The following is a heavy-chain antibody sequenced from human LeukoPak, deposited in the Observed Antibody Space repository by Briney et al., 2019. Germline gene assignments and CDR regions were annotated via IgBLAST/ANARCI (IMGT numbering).Heavy chain of an antibody. J-gene: IGHJ6*03. CDR2: IYTSGST. CDR3: ARVRGRDAYYDSSGYYSPYYYYYYMDV. D-gene: IGHD3-22*01. Sequence: PSETLSLTCTVSGGSFSGYYWSWIRQPAGEGLEWIGRIYTSGSTNYNPSLKSRVTMSVDTSKNQFSLKLSSVTAADTAVYYCARVRGRDAYYDSSGYYSPYYYYYYMDVWGKGTRSPSP. CDR1: GGSFSGYY. V-gene: IGHV4-4*07.